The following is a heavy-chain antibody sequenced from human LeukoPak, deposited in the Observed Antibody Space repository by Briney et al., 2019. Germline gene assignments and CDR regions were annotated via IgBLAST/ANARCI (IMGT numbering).Heavy chain of an antibody. Sequence: SETLSLTCTVSGGSISSGGYYWSWIHQHPGKGLEWIGYIYYSGNTYYNPSLKSRVTISVDTSKNQFSLKLSSVTAADTAVYYCARARGAAAGYGMDVWGQGTTVTVSS. CDR3: ARARGAAAGYGMDV. D-gene: IGHD6-13*01. V-gene: IGHV4-31*03. CDR1: GGSISSGGYY. J-gene: IGHJ6*02. CDR2: IYYSGNT.